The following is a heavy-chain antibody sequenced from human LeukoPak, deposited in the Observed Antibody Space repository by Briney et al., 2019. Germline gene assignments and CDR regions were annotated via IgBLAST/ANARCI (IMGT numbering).Heavy chain of an antibody. V-gene: IGHV3-23*01. Sequence: GGSLRLSCAASGFTFSSYAMSWVRQAPGKGLEWVSAISGSGGSTYYADSVKGRFTISRDNSKNTLYLQMNSLRAEDTAVYYCANWQRIFSGSYRYYGMDVWGQGTTVTVSS. CDR3: ANWQRIFSGSYRYYGMDV. CDR2: ISGSGGST. D-gene: IGHD3-10*02. CDR1: GFTFSSYA. J-gene: IGHJ6*02.